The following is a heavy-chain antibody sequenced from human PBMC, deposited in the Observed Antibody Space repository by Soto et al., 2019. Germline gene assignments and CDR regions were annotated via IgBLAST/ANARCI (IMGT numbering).Heavy chain of an antibody. J-gene: IGHJ5*02. Sequence: SVKVSCKASGGTFSSYAISWVRQAPGQGLEWMGGLVPIFDTANYAQKFQGRVTITADESTSTAYMELSSLRSEDTAVYYCAKGRFGEFNWFDPWGQGTMVTVSS. D-gene: IGHD3-10*01. CDR1: GGTFSSYA. V-gene: IGHV1-69*13. CDR3: AKGRFGEFNWFDP. CDR2: LVPIFDTA.